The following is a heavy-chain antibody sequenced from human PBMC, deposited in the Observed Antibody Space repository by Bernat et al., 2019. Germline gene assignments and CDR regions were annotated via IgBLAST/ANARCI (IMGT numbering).Heavy chain of an antibody. V-gene: IGHV5-51*01. CDR2: IYPGDSDT. CDR1: GYSFTSYW. D-gene: IGHD6-13*01. CDR3: ARQGPGYSSSWYHLDY. Sequence: EVQLVQSGAEVKKPGESLKIPCKGSGYSFTSYWIGWVRQMPGKGREWMGIIYPGDSDTRYSPSFHGQVTISADKSISTAYLQWSSLKAADTAMYYCARQGPGYSSSWYHLDYWGQGTLVTVSS. J-gene: IGHJ4*02.